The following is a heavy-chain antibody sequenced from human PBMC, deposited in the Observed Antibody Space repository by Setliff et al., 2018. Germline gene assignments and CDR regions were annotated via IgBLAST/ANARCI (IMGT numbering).Heavy chain of an antibody. CDR1: GFTFNTFW. J-gene: IGHJ4*01. D-gene: IGHD2-21*02. Sequence: GGSLRLSCAASGFTFNTFWMTWVRQAPGKGLEWVANINPGGSEEYYLDSVKGRFTISRDNAKTSLYLLMNSLRADDTAVYFCATGAWGDLWGQGTLVTVSS. CDR2: INPGGSEE. V-gene: IGHV3-7*01. CDR3: ATGAWGDL.